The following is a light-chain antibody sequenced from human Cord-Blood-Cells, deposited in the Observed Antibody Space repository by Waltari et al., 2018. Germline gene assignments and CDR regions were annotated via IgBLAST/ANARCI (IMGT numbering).Light chain of an antibody. CDR1: SSDVGGYNY. V-gene: IGLV2-14*01. CDR3: SSYTSSSTLG. Sequence: QSALTQPASVSGSPGQSITISCTGTSSDVGGYNYVSWYQQHPGKAPKLMIYDVSNRPSGFSNRFSCSKSGNTASLTISGLQAEDEADYYCSSYTSSSTLGFGGGTKLTVL. J-gene: IGLJ3*02. CDR2: DVS.